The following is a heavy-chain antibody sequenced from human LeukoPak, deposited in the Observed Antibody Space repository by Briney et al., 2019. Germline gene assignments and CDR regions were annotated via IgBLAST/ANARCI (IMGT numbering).Heavy chain of an antibody. CDR1: GFTFSSYS. D-gene: IGHD6-13*01. J-gene: IGHJ4*02. CDR2: ISSSSSTI. Sequence: GRSLRLSCAASGFTFSSYSMNWVRQAPGKGLEWVSYISSSSSTIYYADPVKGRFTISRDNAKNSVYLQMNSLRAEDTAVYYCARDDTAAAIALINWGQGTLVTVSS. CDR3: ARDDTAAAIALIN. V-gene: IGHV3-48*01.